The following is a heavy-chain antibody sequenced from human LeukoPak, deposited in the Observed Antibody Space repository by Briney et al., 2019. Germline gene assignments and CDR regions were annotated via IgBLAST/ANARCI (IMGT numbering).Heavy chain of an antibody. Sequence: PSESLSLTCTVSGGSISSYYWSWIRQPPGKGLEWIGYIYYSGSTNYNPSLKSRVTISVDTSKNQFSLKLSSVTAADTAVYYCARAVVVAATPYFDYWGQGTLVTVSS. CDR3: ARAVVVAATPYFDY. D-gene: IGHD2-15*01. J-gene: IGHJ4*02. V-gene: IGHV4-59*01. CDR1: GGSISSYY. CDR2: IYYSGST.